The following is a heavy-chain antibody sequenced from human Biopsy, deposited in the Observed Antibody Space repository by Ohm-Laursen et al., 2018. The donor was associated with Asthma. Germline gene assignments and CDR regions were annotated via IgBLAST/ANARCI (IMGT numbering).Heavy chain of an antibody. CDR3: ARHITIFGVVQKDHGMDA. D-gene: IGHD3-3*01. CDR1: GGSMTPTSHY. Sequence: GTLSLTCAVSGGSMTPTSHYWDWIRQAPGKGLEWIGYISYGGKTSYNPSLKNRVTISRDTSKNQFSLRLTSVTAADTAVYFCARHITIFGVVQKDHGMDAWGQGTTVIVSS. CDR2: ISYGGKT. V-gene: IGHV4-39*01. J-gene: IGHJ6*02.